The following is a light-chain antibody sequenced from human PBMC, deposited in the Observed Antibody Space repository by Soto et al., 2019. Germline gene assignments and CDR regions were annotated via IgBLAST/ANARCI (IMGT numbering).Light chain of an antibody. Sequence: DIPLTQSPSFLSASVGDRVTITCRASQGISSYLAWYQQNPKKAPKLLIYAASTLQSGVPSRFSGSGSGTEFTLTITSLQPEDFATYYCQQLKTSPFTFGPGTTVDIK. CDR1: QGISSY. V-gene: IGKV1-9*01. CDR2: AAS. J-gene: IGKJ3*01. CDR3: QQLKTSPFT.